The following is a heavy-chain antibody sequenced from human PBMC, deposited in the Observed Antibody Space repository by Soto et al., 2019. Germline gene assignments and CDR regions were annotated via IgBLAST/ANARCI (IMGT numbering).Heavy chain of an antibody. CDR3: ARAGDIVLVPAAPAGYYYYGMDV. CDR2: INHSGST. Sequence: SVTLSLTCAVNGASFSGYYWTRIRQPPGTGLEWIGEINHSGSTNYNPSLKSRVTISVDTSKNQFSLKLTSVTAADTAVYYCARAGDIVLVPAAPAGYYYYGMDVWGQGTTVT. D-gene: IGHD2-2*01. J-gene: IGHJ6*02. V-gene: IGHV4-34*01. CDR1: GASFSGYY.